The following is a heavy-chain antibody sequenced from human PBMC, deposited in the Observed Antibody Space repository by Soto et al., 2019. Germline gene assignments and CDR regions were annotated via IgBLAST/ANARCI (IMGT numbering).Heavy chain of an antibody. CDR3: VTDYMRGRDY. D-gene: IGHD4-4*01. V-gene: IGHV1-3*01. CDR1: GYSFISYG. CDR2: INAGPGET. Sequence: QLVQSGAEVKKPGASMRISCKASGYSFISYGIHWVRQAPGLRPEWMGWINAGPGETEYSQRFQGRVTINRDTSASTVYMEMRRLKVEDTAMYYCVTDYMRGRDYWGQGTSVTVSS. J-gene: IGHJ4*02.